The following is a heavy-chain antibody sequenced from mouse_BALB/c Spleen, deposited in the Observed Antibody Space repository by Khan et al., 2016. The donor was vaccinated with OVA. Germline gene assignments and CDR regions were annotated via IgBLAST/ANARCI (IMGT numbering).Heavy chain of an antibody. CDR1: GFTFSSYS. CDR2: ISSGGDYT. Sequence: EVKLVESGGDLVKPGGSLKLSCAASGFTFSSYSMSWVRQTPDKRLEWVATISSGGDYTYYPDNVKGRFTISRDNATNTLYLQMSSLKSEDTAMXYGASHVTGSFAYWGQGTPVTVSA. D-gene: IGHD4-1*01. CDR3: ASHVTGSFAY. J-gene: IGHJ3*01. V-gene: IGHV5-6*01.